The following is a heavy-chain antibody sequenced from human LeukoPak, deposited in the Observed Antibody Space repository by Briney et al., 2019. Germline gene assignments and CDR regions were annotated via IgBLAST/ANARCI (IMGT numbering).Heavy chain of an antibody. J-gene: IGHJ3*02. Sequence: PSETLSLTCAVSGYSTSSGYYWGWIRQPPGKGLEWIGSIYHSVSTYYNPSLKSRVTISIDTSKNQFSLKLSSVTAADTAVYYCARLRRDYYGSGAHEFDIWGQGTMVTVSS. CDR3: ARLRRDYYGSGAHEFDI. CDR2: IYHSVST. V-gene: IGHV4-38-2*01. D-gene: IGHD3-10*01. CDR1: GYSTSSGYY.